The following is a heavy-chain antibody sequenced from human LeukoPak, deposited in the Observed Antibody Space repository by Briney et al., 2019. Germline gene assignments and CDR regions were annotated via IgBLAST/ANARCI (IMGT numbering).Heavy chain of an antibody. CDR1: GYTFTSYG. CDR2: INAGNGNT. CDR3: ARASYDYVWGSYRPWYYFDY. D-gene: IGHD3-16*02. V-gene: IGHV1-3*03. Sequence: ASVKVSCKASGYTFTSYGISWERQAPGQRLEWMGWINAGNGNTKYSQEFQGRVTITRDTSASTAYMELSSLRSEDMAVYYCARASYDYVWGSYRPWYYFDYWGQGTLVTVSS. J-gene: IGHJ4*02.